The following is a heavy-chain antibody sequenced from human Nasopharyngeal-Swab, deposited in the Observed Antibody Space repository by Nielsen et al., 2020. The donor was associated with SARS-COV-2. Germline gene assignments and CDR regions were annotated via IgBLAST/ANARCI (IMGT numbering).Heavy chain of an antibody. CDR3: AREVSIVVVPADYYGMDV. Sequence: SQDLSFTCAICGDCVPFHNPLSNLKRPYPTGGLEWLGRTYYSFKWYNDYAVPLKSRITINPDTSKNQFSLQLNSVTPEDTAVYYCAREVSIVVVPADYYGMDVWGQGTTVTVSS. CDR2: TYYSFKWYN. V-gene: IGHV6-1*01. D-gene: IGHD2-2*01. CDR1: GDCVPFHNPL. J-gene: IGHJ6*02.